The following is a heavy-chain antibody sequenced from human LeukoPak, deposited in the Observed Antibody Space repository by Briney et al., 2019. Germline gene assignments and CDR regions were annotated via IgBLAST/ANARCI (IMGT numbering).Heavy chain of an antibody. CDR2: INPRGGST. CDR3: ASTDYYGSGSRSMDYYYYMDV. D-gene: IGHD3-10*01. Sequence: ASVKVSCKASGYTFTSHFMHWVRQAPGQGLEWTGIINPRGGSTSYTQKFQGRVTMTRDTSTSTVYMELSSLRSEDTAVYYCASTDYYGSGSRSMDYYYYMDVWGKGTTVTISS. CDR1: GYTFTSHF. J-gene: IGHJ6*03. V-gene: IGHV1-46*01.